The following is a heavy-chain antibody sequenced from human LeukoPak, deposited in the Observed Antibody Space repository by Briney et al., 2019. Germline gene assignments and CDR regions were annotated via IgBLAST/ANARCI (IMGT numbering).Heavy chain of an antibody. D-gene: IGHD3/OR15-3a*01. V-gene: IGHV3-23*01. Sequence: GGSLRLSCTASGFTFKNYAMSCVRQAPGKGLEWVSGTTGGGGTINYADSVKGRFTISRDNSKNTLYLQMNSLGAEDSAVYYCAKDSVAGDGFWDFDYWGQGTLVTVSS. CDR3: AKDSVAGDGFWDFDY. CDR2: TTGGGGTI. CDR1: GFTFKNYA. J-gene: IGHJ4*02.